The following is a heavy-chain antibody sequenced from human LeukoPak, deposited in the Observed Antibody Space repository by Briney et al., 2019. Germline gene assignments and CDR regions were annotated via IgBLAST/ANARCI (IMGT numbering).Heavy chain of an antibody. J-gene: IGHJ4*02. CDR2: IKQDGSEK. CDR1: GFTFSSYA. Sequence: GGSLRLSCAASGFTFSSYAMSWVRQAPGKGLEWVANIKQDGSEKYYVDSVKGRFTISRDNAKNSLSLQMNSLRAEDTAVYYCARDSSLRYYFDYWGQGTLVTVSS. V-gene: IGHV3-7*01. CDR3: ARDSSLRYYFDY.